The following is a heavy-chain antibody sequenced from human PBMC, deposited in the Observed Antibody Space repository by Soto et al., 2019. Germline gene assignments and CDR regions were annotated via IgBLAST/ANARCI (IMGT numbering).Heavy chain of an antibody. V-gene: IGHV4-4*02. D-gene: IGHD2-8*02. CDR2: IHHSGST. CDR1: GGSISSNNW. J-gene: IGHJ4*02. CDR3: ARDKITGLFDY. Sequence: SETLSLTCAVSGGSISSNNWWSWVRQSPWKGLELIGEIHHSGSTNYNPSLKSRVTISVGTSKNQFSLKLTSVTAADTAVYYCARDKITGLFDYWGQGTLVTVS.